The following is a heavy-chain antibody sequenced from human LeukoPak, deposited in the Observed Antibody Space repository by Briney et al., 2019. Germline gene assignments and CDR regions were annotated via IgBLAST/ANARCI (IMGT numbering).Heavy chain of an antibody. CDR1: GFTFSSYS. CDR2: ISNSGGST. Sequence: PGGSLRLSCAASGFTFSSYSMNWVRQAPGKGLEWVSGISNSGGSTYYADSVKGRFTISRDNNKNTLYLQMNSLRAEDTAIYYCAKDAYFSSASWYYYWGQGTLVTVSS. D-gene: IGHD6-13*01. J-gene: IGHJ4*02. CDR3: AKDAYFSSASWYYY. V-gene: IGHV3-23*01.